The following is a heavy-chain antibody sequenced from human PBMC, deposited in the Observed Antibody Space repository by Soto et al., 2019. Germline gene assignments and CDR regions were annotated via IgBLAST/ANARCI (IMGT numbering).Heavy chain of an antibody. CDR3: TTGVATAKYYFDF. Sequence: EVQLVESGGGLVKPGESLTLSCAASGFTFNNDWMSWVRQAPGTGLEWVGRIKSNADGGTADYNPPVKGRFTISRDDSKNTLFLHINSLKTEDTAVYYCTTGVATAKYYFDFWGQGTLVTVSS. V-gene: IGHV3-15*01. D-gene: IGHD6-25*01. CDR1: GFTFNNDW. J-gene: IGHJ4*02. CDR2: IKSNADGGTA.